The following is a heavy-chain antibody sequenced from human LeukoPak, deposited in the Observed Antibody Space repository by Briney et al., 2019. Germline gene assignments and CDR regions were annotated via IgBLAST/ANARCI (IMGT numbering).Heavy chain of an antibody. CDR3: ARHNGWAFDI. CDR2: IHHSGGT. Sequence: SETLSLTCAVYGGSFSGWWSWIRQPPGKGLEWIGEIHHSGGTKYNPSLRSLDTISVDTSKRRISLKMTSVTAADTAIYYCARHNGWAFDIWGQGTVVTVSS. V-gene: IGHV4-34*01. D-gene: IGHD2-15*01. CDR1: GGSFSGW. J-gene: IGHJ3*02.